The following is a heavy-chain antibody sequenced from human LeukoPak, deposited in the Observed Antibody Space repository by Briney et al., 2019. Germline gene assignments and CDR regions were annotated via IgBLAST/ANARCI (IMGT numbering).Heavy chain of an antibody. CDR2: IYYSGST. CDR1: GGSISSSSYY. V-gene: IGHV4-39*07. J-gene: IGHJ4*02. Sequence: PSVTLSLTCTVSGGSISSSSYYWGWIRQPPGKGLEWIGSIYYSGSTYYNPSLKSRVTISVDTSKNQFSLKLSSVTAADTAVYYCARSWPTVTTRRRQRELDYWGQGTLSPSPQ. CDR3: ARSWPTVTTRRRQRELDY. D-gene: IGHD4-11*01.